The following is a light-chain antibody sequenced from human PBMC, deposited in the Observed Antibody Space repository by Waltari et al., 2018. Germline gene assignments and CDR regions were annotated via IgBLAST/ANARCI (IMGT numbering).Light chain of an antibody. J-gene: IGLJ1*01. V-gene: IGLV4-69*01. Sequence: QLVLTQSPSASASPGASVKLTCTLSGGHSGYAIAWHQQHPEKGPRFLMKVTSDGRQNKGDGIPDRFSGSSSGAERYLTISSLQSEDEADYYCQTLASGLYVFGTGTKVTVV. CDR1: GGHSGYA. CDR3: QTLASGLYV. CDR2: VTSDGRQ.